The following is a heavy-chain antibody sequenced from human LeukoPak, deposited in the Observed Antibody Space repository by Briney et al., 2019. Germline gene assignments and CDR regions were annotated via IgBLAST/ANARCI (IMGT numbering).Heavy chain of an antibody. V-gene: IGHV3-9*01. D-gene: IGHD6-13*01. Sequence: GGSLRLSCAASGFTFDDYAMHWVRQAPGKGLEWVSGISWNSGSIGYADSVKGRFTISRDNAKNSLYLQMNSLRAEDTALYYCVRVLSSSWSGAVFDYWGQGTLVTVSS. J-gene: IGHJ4*02. CDR1: GFTFDDYA. CDR2: ISWNSGSI. CDR3: VRVLSSSWSGAVFDY.